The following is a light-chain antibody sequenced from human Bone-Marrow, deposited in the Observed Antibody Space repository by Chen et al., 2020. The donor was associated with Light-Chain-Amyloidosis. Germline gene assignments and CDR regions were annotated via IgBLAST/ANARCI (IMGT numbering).Light chain of an antibody. CDR2: EVT. CDR3: SSYTITNTLV. Sequence: VSGSPGQSITFSCTGTSSDVGGDNHVSWYQQHPDKAPKLMIYEVTNRPSWVPDRFSGSKSDNTASLTISGLQTEDEADYFCSSYTITNTLVFGSGTRVTVL. V-gene: IGLV2-14*01. CDR1: SSDVGGDNH. J-gene: IGLJ1*01.